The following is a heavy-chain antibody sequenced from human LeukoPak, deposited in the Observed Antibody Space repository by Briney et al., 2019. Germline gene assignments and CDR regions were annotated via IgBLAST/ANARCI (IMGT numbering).Heavy chain of an antibody. CDR3: ASSDSSNWLPDPGFYFDY. J-gene: IGHJ4*02. V-gene: IGHV4-59*08. CDR2: IYYSGST. CDR1: GGSISSYY. D-gene: IGHD6-13*01. Sequence: PSETLSLTCTVSGGSISSYYWSWIRQPPGKGLEWIGYIYYSGSTNYNPSLKSRVTISVDTSKNQFSLKLSSVTAADTAVYYCASSDSSNWLPDPGFYFDYWGQGTLVTVSS.